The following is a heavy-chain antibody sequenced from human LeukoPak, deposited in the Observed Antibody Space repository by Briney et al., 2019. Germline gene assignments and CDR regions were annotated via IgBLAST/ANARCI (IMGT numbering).Heavy chain of an antibody. J-gene: IGHJ4*02. V-gene: IGHV3-48*01. CDR1: GFTFSTHS. CDR3: ARVTVGATADYFDY. Sequence: QAGGSLRLSCAASGFTFSTHSMNWVRQAPGKGLEWLSYISSGSSTIYYADSVKGRFTISRDNAKNSLYLQMNSLRAEDTAVYYCARVTVGATADYFDYWGQGTLVTVSS. CDR2: ISSGSSTI. D-gene: IGHD1-26*01.